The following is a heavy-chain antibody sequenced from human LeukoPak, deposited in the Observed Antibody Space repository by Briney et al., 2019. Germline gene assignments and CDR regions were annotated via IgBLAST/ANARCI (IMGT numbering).Heavy chain of an antibody. CDR2: ISWNSGSI. CDR3: TRDPAAYPGYGMDV. CDR1: GFTFDDYA. V-gene: IGHV3-9*01. D-gene: IGHD2-2*01. Sequence: PGGSLRLSCAASGFTFDDYAMHWVRQAPGKGLEWVSGISWNSGSIGYADSVKGRFTISRDNAKNSLYLQMNSLKTEDTAVYYCTRDPAAYPGYGMDVWGQGTTVTVSS. J-gene: IGHJ6*02.